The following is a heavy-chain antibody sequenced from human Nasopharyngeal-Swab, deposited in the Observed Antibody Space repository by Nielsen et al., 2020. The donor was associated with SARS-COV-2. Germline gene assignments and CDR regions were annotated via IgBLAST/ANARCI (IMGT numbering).Heavy chain of an antibody. CDR1: GYIFTNYA. D-gene: IGHD6-19*01. CDR3: ARGKRIAVAGNDVPRQQYYFDY. J-gene: IGHJ4*02. CDR2: INAGNGNT. V-gene: IGHV1-3*01. Sequence: ASVKVSCKASGYIFTNYAMHWVRQAPGQRLEWMGWINAGNGNTKYSQKFQGRVTITRDTSASTAYMELSSLRSEDTAVYYCARGKRIAVAGNDVPRQQYYFDYWGQGTLVTVSS.